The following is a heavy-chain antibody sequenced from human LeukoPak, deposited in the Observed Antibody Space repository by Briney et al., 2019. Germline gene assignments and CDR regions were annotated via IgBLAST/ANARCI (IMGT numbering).Heavy chain of an antibody. D-gene: IGHD6-13*01. CDR2: IKSKAHGGTT. CDR1: GFTFSNAY. CDR3: ATYSSSYYYFVY. V-gene: IGHV3-15*01. J-gene: IGHJ4*02. Sequence: GGSLRLSCAACGFTFSNAYMSWVRQAPGKGLEWVGRIKSKAHGGTTEYAAPVKGRFTISRDDSKNTLFLQMNSLQTEDAALYYCATYSSSYYYFVYWGQGTLVTVSS.